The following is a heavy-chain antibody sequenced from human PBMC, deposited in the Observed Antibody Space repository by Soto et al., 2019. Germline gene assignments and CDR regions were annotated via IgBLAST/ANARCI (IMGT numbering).Heavy chain of an antibody. D-gene: IGHD2-2*01. CDR1: GGSISSGGYS. CDR2: IYHSGST. V-gene: IGHV4-30-2*01. Sequence: SETMSLRCAVAGGSISSGGYSWSWIRQPPGKGLEWIGYIYHSGSTYYNPSLKSRVTISVDRSKNQFSLKLSSVTAADTAVYYSARVPDRWGQGTLVTVSS. CDR3: ARVPDR. J-gene: IGHJ5*02.